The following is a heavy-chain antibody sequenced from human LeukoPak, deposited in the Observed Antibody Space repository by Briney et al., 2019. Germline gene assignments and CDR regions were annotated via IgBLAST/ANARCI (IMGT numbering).Heavy chain of an antibody. CDR3: ARDVQIHYYYGSGSCKICGVDY. CDR1: GFTFSSYA. D-gene: IGHD3-10*01. Sequence: QSGRSLRLSCAASGFTFSSYAMHWVRQAPGKGLEWVAVISYDGSNKYYADSVKGRFTISRDNAKNSLYLQMNSLRAEDTAVYYCARDVQIHYYYGSGSCKICGVDYWGQGTLVTVSS. J-gene: IGHJ4*02. CDR2: ISYDGSNK. V-gene: IGHV3-30-3*01.